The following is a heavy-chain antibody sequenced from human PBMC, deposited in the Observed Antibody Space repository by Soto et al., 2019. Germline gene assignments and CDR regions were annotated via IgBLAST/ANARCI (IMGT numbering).Heavy chain of an antibody. J-gene: IGHJ4*02. CDR1: GGSISSSSYY. Sequence: QLQLQESGPGLVKPSETLSLTCTVSGGSISSSSYYWGWIRQPPGKGLEWIGSIYYSGSTYYNPSLKSRVTISVDTSKNQFSLKLSSVTAADTAVYYCARGVVLGRFDYWGQGTLVTVSS. CDR3: ARGVVLGRFDY. D-gene: IGHD2-15*01. V-gene: IGHV4-39*01. CDR2: IYYSGST.